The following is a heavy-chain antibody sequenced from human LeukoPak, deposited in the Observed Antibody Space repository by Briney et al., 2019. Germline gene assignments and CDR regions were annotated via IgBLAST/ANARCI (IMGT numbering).Heavy chain of an antibody. J-gene: IGHJ4*02. Sequence: SETLSLTCTVSGGSVSTYYWGWIRQPPGKGLEWIGYIYNGGSANYNPSLKSRVAISLDTSKNQFSLRLTSVTATDTALYYCARHVRYSYVFFDYWGQGTLVTVSS. D-gene: IGHD3-16*02. V-gene: IGHV4-59*08. CDR2: IYNGGSA. CDR3: ARHVRYSYVFFDY. CDR1: GGSVSTYY.